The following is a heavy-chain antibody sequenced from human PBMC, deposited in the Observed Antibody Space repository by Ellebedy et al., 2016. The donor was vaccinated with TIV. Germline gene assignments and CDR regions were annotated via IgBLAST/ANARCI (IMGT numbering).Heavy chain of an antibody. V-gene: IGHV4-59*01. CDR2: IYYRGST. J-gene: IGHJ6*02. Sequence: ESLKISCTVSGGSISSYYWSWIRQPPGKGLEWIGYIYYRGSTNYNPSLKSRVTISVDTSKNQFSLKLSSVTAADTAVYYCARDRSGHGPFYGLDVWGQGTTVTVSS. D-gene: IGHD5-12*01. CDR3: ARDRSGHGPFYGLDV. CDR1: GGSISSYY.